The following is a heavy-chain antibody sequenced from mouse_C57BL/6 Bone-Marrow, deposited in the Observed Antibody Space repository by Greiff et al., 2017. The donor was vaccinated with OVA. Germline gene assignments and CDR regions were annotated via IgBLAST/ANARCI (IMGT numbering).Heavy chain of an antibody. V-gene: IGHV14-2*01. D-gene: IGHD2-1*01. Sequence: VQLKESGAELVKPGASVKLSCTASGFNIKDYYMHWVKQRTEQGLEWLGRIDPEDGETKYAPKFQGKATIKSDTSSNTAYLQHSSLTSEDTAVYYCARAPPDGKGFAYWGQGTLVTVSA. CDR2: IDPEDGET. CDR1: GFNIKDYY. J-gene: IGHJ3*01. CDR3: ARAPPDGKGFAY.